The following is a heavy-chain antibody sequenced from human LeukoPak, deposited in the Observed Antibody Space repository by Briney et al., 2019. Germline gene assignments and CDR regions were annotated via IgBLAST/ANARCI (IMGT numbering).Heavy chain of an antibody. Sequence: SETLSLTCAVYGGSFSGYYWSWIRQPPGKGLEWIGEINHSGSTNYNPSLKSRVTISVDTSKNQFSLKLSSVTAADTAVYYCARGPYYYGSGSYVYYYYYYMDVWGKGTTVTVSS. D-gene: IGHD3-10*01. CDR2: INHSGST. CDR1: GGSFSGYY. V-gene: IGHV4-34*01. CDR3: ARGPYYYGSGSYVYYYYYYMDV. J-gene: IGHJ6*03.